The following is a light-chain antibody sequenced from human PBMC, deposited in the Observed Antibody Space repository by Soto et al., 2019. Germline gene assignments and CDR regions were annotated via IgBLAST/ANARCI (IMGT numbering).Light chain of an antibody. CDR3: QAWDGSTGV. CDR1: KLGDKF. CDR2: EDT. V-gene: IGLV3-1*01. J-gene: IGLJ1*01. Sequence: SYELTQPPSVSVSPGQTASITCSGDKLGDKFVCWYQQKPGQSPVLVIYEDTKRPSRIPERISGSNSGNTATLTISGAQAVDEADYYCQAWDGSTGVFGTGTKLTVL.